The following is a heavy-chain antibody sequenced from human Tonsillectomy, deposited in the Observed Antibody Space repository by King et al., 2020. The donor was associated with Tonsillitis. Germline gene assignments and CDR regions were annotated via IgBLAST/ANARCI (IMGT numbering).Heavy chain of an antibody. D-gene: IGHD3-22*01. CDR1: GFTFDDYT. CDR3: AKGSYYYDGSSYHDPLFFDY. CDR2: ISWDGDTT. J-gene: IGHJ4*02. Sequence: VQLVESGGVVVQPGGSLRLSCAASGFTFDDYTMHWVRQAPGKGLEWVSLISWDGDTTYYADSVKGRFTISRDNNKNSLYLQMNSLRTEDTALYYCAKGSYYYDGSSYHDPLFFDYWGQGTLVTVSS. V-gene: IGHV3-43*01.